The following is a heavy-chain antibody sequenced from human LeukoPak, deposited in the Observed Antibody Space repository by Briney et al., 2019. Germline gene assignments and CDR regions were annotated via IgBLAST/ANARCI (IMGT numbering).Heavy chain of an antibody. CDR1: GYTLTELS. CDR3: ATADASVVRGVISGMDV. V-gene: IGHV1-24*01. D-gene: IGHD3-10*01. Sequence: ASVKVSCKVSGYTLTELSMHWVRQAPGKGLEWMGGFDPEGGETLYAQKFQGGVTMTEDTSTDTAYMELSSLRSEDTAVYYCATADASVVRGVISGMDVWGKGTTVTVSS. CDR2: FDPEGGET. J-gene: IGHJ6*04.